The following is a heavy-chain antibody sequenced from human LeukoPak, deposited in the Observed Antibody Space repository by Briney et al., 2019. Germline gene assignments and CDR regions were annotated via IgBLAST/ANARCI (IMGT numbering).Heavy chain of an antibody. V-gene: IGHV1-8*02. Sequence: ASVKVSCKASGYTFTGYYMHWVRQAPGQGLEWMGWINPNSGNTGYAQKFQGRVTMTRNTSISTAYMELSSLRSEDTAVYYCARGHGDYDSSGYYYVYIFDCWGQGTLVTVSS. J-gene: IGHJ4*02. CDR3: ARGHGDYDSSGYYYVYIFDC. D-gene: IGHD3-22*01. CDR1: GYTFTGYY. CDR2: INPNSGNT.